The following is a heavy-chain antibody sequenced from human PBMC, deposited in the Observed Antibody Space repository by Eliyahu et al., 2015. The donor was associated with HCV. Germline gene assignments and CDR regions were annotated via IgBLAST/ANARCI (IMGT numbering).Heavy chain of an antibody. CDR3: ARPAICSGGSCYHDY. CDR2: IYPGDSXT. CDR1: GYXFTSXW. D-gene: IGHD2-15*01. J-gene: IGHJ4*02. Sequence: EVQLVQSGAEVKKXGESLKIXXKGSGYXFTSXWXGXVRQMPGKGLEXRGIIYPGDSXTRYSPSFQGQVTISADKSISTAYLQWSSLKASDTAMYYCARPAICSGGSCYHDYWGQGTLVTVSS. V-gene: IGHV5-51*03.